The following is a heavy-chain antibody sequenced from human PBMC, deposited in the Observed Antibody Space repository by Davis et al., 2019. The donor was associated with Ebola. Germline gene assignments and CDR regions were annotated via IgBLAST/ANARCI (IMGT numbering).Heavy chain of an antibody. CDR3: ARDRVVDGYNFERFYYFGMDV. CDR1: DFTFRTSW. J-gene: IGHJ6*02. CDR2: IKYDGIEK. V-gene: IGHV3-7*01. Sequence: GESLKISCAASDFTFRTSWMSWVRQAPGKGPEWVANIKYDGIEKNYVDSVKGRFAISRDNAKNSLYLEMNSLRVEDTAVYYCARDRVVDGYNFERFYYFGMDVWGQGTTVTVSS. D-gene: IGHD5-24*01.